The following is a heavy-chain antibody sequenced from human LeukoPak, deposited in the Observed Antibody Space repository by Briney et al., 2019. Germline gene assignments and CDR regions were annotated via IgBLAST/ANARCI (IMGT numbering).Heavy chain of an antibody. CDR3: ARSIGICKSSSCSLAWYMGV. CDR1: RGSLSGYF. J-gene: IGHJ6*03. V-gene: IGHV4-59*01. CDR2: IYYSGST. D-gene: IGHD2-2*01. Sequence: PETLSLTRIHPRGSLSGYFWCCIRPPPGKGRGWMGYIYYSGSTNYNPSHKSRVTISVDTSKNQFSLKLSSVTAADTAVYCCARSIGICKSSSCSLAWYMGVWGKGTTVTVSS.